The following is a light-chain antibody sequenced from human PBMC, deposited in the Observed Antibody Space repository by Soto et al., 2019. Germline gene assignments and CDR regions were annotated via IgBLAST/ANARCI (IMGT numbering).Light chain of an antibody. V-gene: IGKV1-39*01. CDR2: AAS. J-gene: IGKJ1*01. CDR1: QSISSY. Sequence: DIQMTQSPSSLSASVGDRVTITCRASQSISSYLNWYQQKSGKAPKLLIYAASSLASGVPSRFSGGGSGTDFTLTINSLQPEDSATYYCQQSHKIPSTFGQGTKLEI. CDR3: QQSHKIPST.